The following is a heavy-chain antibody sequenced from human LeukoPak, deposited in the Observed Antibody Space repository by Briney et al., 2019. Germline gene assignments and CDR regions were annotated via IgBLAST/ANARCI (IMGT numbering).Heavy chain of an antibody. V-gene: IGHV1-18*01. CDR1: GYTFTSYG. CDR2: ISAYNGNT. CDR3: ARVGTYFYDSSSYGAFDF. J-gene: IGHJ3*01. D-gene: IGHD3-22*01. Sequence: ASVKVSCKASGYTFTSYGITWVRQAPGQGLEWMGWISAYNGNTNYAQHLQGRVTMTTDTSTGTAQMELMSLRSDDTAVYYCARVGTYFYDSSSYGAFDFWGQGTMVTVSS.